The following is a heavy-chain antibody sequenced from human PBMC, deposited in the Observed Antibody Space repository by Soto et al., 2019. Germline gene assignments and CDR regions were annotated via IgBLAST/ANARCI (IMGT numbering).Heavy chain of an antibody. D-gene: IGHD3-10*01. CDR1: GYTFTSYY. CDR2: INPSGGST. Sequence: GASVKVSCKASGYTFTSYYMHWVRQAPGQGLEWMGIINPSGGSTSYAQKFQGRVTMTRDTSTSTVYMELSSLRSEDTAVYYCARVSVMVRGANDAFDIWGPGTMVTVSS. J-gene: IGHJ3*02. V-gene: IGHV1-46*01. CDR3: ARVSVMVRGANDAFDI.